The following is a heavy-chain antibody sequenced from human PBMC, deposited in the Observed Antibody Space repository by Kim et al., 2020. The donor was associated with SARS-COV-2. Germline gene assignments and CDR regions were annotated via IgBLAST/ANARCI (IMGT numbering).Heavy chain of an antibody. CDR3: ATSVLEDFDFWSGYPCWFPP. D-gene: IGHD3-3*01. CDR1: GYTFTNYD. CDR2: MNPNSGNT. J-gene: IGHJ5*02. V-gene: IGHV1-8*01. Sequence: ASVKVSCKASGYTFTNYDINWVRQATGQGLEWMGWMNPNSGNTGYAQKFQGRVTMTRNTSISTAYMELSSLRSDDTAVYFCATSVLEDFDFWSGYPCWFPPWGQGTRVTVSS.